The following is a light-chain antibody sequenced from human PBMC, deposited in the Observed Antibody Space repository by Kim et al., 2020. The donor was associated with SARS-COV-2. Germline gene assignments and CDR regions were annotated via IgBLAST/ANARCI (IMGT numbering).Light chain of an antibody. CDR1: NIGSKS. CDR2: YYS. V-gene: IGLV3-21*04. Sequence: SYELTQPPSVSVAPGKTARITCGGNNIGSKSVHWYQQKPGQAPVLVIYYYSDRPSGIPDRFSGSNSGNTATLTISRVEAGDEADHYCQVWDSSRDHVVFG. CDR3: QVWDSSRDHVV. J-gene: IGLJ2*01.